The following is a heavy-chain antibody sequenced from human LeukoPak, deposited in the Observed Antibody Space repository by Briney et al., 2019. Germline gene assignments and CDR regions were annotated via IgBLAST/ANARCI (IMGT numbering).Heavy chain of an antibody. D-gene: IGHD1-26*01. CDR2: IYYSGST. CDR1: GGSISSSSYY. V-gene: IGHV4-39*07. J-gene: IGHJ6*02. CDR3: AGFKVGATRSDV. Sequence: SETLSLTCTVSGGSISSSSYYWGWIRQPPGKGLEWIGSIYYSGSTYYNPSLKSRVTISVDTSKNQFSLKLSSVTAADTAVYYCAGFKVGATRSDVWGQGTTVTVSS.